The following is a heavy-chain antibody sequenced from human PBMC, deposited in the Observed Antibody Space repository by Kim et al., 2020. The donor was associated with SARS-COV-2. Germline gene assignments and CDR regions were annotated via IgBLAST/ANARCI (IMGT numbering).Heavy chain of an antibody. V-gene: IGHV4-39*01. CDR2: IYYSGST. J-gene: IGHJ4*02. Sequence: SETLSLTCTVSGGSISNSSYYWGWIRQPPGKGLEWIGRIYYSGSTYYNPSLKSRVTISVDTSKNQFSLKLSSVTAADTAVYYCARLWFGAFDYWGQGTLVTVSS. CDR1: GGSISNSSYY. D-gene: IGHD3-10*01. CDR3: ARLWFGAFDY.